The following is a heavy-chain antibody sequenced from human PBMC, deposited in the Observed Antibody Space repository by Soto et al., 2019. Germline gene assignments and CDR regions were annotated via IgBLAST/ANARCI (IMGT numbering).Heavy chain of an antibody. CDR3: ARGRYGGY. CDR1: GYTFTSYG. D-gene: IGHD3-10*01. J-gene: IGHJ4*02. Sequence: QVHLVQSGAEVKKPGASVKVSCKASGYTFTSYGITWVRQAPGQGLAWMGWISAHNGNTDYAQKLQGRVIVTRDASTSTAYMELSRLRSDVTAVYYCARGRYGGYWGQGSLVTVSS. V-gene: IGHV1-18*01. CDR2: ISAHNGNT.